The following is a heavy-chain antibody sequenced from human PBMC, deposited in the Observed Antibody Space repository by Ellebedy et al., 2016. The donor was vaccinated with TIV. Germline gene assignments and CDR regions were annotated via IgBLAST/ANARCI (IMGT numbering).Heavy chain of an antibody. J-gene: IGHJ4*02. D-gene: IGHD2/OR15-2a*01. V-gene: IGHV3-7*01. CDR1: GFTFSSYW. CDR2: IKQDESEK. CDR3: TRGGNSVGDY. Sequence: GESLKISXAASGFTFSSYWMSWVRQAPGKGLEWVANIKQDESEKYYVDSVKDRFTISRDNAKNSVYLQMNSLRVGDTAMYYCTRGGNSVGDYWGQGTLVTVSS.